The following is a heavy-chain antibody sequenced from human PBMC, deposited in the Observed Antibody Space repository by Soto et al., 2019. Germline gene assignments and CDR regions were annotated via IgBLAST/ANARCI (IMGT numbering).Heavy chain of an antibody. CDR3: ARGSVDTVGSGGFYEY. D-gene: IGHD2-15*01. J-gene: IGHJ4*02. V-gene: IGHV4-34*01. Sequence: SSETLSLTCAVYGGSFSAYYWSWIRQPPGKGLEWIGEINHSGGTSYNPSLKSRVTISVDTSKSQFSLKLTSVTAADRAVYYCARGSVDTVGSGGFYEYWGQGTPVTVSS. CDR2: INHSGGT. CDR1: GGSFSAYY.